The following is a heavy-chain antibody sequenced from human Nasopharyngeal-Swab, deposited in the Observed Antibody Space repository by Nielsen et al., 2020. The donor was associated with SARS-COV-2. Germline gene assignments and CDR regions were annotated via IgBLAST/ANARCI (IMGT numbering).Heavy chain of an antibody. D-gene: IGHD3-22*01. V-gene: IGHV3-23*01. Sequence: WIRQPPGKGLEWVSAISGSGGSTYYADSVKGRFTISRDNSKNTLYLQMNSLRAEDTAVYYCAKFSGYYYDSSGYYFDYWGQGTLVTVSS. CDR2: ISGSGGST. CDR3: AKFSGYYYDSSGYYFDY. J-gene: IGHJ4*02.